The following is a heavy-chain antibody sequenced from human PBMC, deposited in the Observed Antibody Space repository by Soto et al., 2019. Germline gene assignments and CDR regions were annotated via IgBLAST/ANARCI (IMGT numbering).Heavy chain of an antibody. Sequence: GGSLRLSCAASGFTFSSYGMHWVRQAPGKGLEWVAVIWYDGSNKYFADSVKGRFTISRDNSKNTLYLQMNSLRAEDTAVYYCARDHEWELLLYYFDYWGQGTLVTVSS. J-gene: IGHJ4*02. CDR1: GFTFSSYG. D-gene: IGHD1-26*01. CDR2: IWYDGSNK. CDR3: ARDHEWELLLYYFDY. V-gene: IGHV3-33*01.